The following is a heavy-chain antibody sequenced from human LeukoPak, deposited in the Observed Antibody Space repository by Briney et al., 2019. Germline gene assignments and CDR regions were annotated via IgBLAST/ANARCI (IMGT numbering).Heavy chain of an antibody. Sequence: GGSPRLSCAASGFTFSIHWMSWVRQAPGKGLEWVANIKQDGSEKYYEDSVKGRFTISRDNAKNSLYLQMNSLRAEDTAVYYCAREYSLAHWGQGALVTVSS. J-gene: IGHJ4*02. D-gene: IGHD5-12*01. CDR3: AREYSLAH. CDR2: IKQDGSEK. CDR1: GFTFSIHW. V-gene: IGHV3-7*05.